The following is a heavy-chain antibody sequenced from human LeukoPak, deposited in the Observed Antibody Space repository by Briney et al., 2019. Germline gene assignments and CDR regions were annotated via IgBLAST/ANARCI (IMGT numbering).Heavy chain of an antibody. J-gene: IGHJ4*02. CDR1: GYTFTGYY. V-gene: IGHV1-2*02. Sequence: ASVKVSCKASGYTFTGYYMHWVRQAPGQGLEWMGWINPNSGGINYAQKFQGRVTMTRDTSISTAYMELSRLRSDDTAVYYCARQAPPYDSSGYFDYWGQGTLVTVSS. CDR3: ARQAPPYDSSGYFDY. CDR2: INPNSGGI. D-gene: IGHD3-22*01.